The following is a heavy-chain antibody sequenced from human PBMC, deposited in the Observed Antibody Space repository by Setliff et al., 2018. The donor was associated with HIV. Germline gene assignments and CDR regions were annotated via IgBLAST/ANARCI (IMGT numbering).Heavy chain of an antibody. CDR3: AREGKTAMVTKYDY. Sequence: SETLSLTCTDSGGSVNSATYYWSWIRQHPGKGLEWIGYIDYSGSAFYNPSLKSRITISVDTSKNQFSLRMKSVTAADTAMYYCAREGKTAMVTKYDYWGQGTMVTVSS. J-gene: IGHJ4*02. D-gene: IGHD5-18*01. V-gene: IGHV4-31*03. CDR2: IDYSGSA. CDR1: GGSVNSATYY.